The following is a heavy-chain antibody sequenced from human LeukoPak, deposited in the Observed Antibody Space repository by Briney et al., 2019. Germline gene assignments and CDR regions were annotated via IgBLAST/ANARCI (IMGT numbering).Heavy chain of an antibody. Sequence: PGGSLRLSCGASGFIFDTHDMHWVRQAPGKGLEWVAFIRYDGSNKYYADSVKGRFTISRDNSKNTLYLQMNSLRAEDTAVYYCAKDTGELAYCGGDCPGDYWGQGTLVTVSS. CDR1: GFIFDTHD. J-gene: IGHJ4*02. CDR2: IRYDGSNK. V-gene: IGHV3-30*02. CDR3: AKDTGELAYCGGDCPGDY. D-gene: IGHD2-21*02.